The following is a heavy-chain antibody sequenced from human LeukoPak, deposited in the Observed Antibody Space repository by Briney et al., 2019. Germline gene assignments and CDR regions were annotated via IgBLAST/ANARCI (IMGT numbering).Heavy chain of an antibody. J-gene: IGHJ6*02. CDR3: ARDWGYYYYYGMDV. CDR2: ISSSSSYI. D-gene: IGHD3-16*01. V-gene: IGHV3-21*01. Sequence: GGSLRLSCAASGFTFSSYSMNWVRQAPGKGLEWVSSISSSSSYIYYADSVKGRFTISRDNAKNSLYLQMNSLRAEDTAVYYCARDWGYYYYYGMDVWGQGTTVTISS. CDR1: GFTFSSYS.